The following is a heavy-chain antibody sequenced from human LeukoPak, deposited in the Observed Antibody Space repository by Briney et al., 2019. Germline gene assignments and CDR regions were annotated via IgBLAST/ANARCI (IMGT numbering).Heavy chain of an antibody. CDR3: ARGPYGSGSYHDY. CDR2: IYSSGST. CDR1: GVSISSSNYY. J-gene: IGHJ4*02. Sequence: SETLSLTCIVSGVSISSSNYYWGWVRQPPGKGLEWIGNIYSSGSTYYNSSLKSRVTISIDTSNNQVSLKMSSMTAADTAVYYCARGPYGSGSYHDYWGQGTLVAVSS. V-gene: IGHV4-39*01. D-gene: IGHD3-10*01.